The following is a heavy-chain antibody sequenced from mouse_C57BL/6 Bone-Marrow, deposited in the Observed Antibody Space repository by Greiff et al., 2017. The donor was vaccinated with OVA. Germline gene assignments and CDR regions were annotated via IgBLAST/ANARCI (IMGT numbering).Heavy chain of an antibody. CDR2: IWSGGST. D-gene: IGHD1-1*01. CDR1: GFSLTSYG. J-gene: IGHJ2*01. Sequence: VKLMESGPGLVQPSQSLSITCTVSGFSLTSYGVHWVRQPPGKGLEWLGVIWSGGSTDYNAAFISRLSISKDNSKSQVFFKMNSLQADDTAIYYCAKNGVITTVCDYWGQGTTLTVSS. CDR3: AKNGVITTVCDY. V-gene: IGHV2-4*01.